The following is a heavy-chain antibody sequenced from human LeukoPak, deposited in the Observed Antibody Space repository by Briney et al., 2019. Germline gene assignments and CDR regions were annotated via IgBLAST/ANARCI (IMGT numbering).Heavy chain of an antibody. CDR3: ATLGYCTNGVCYTNFDY. CDR2: IYYSGST. CDR1: GGSISSYY. D-gene: IGHD2-8*01. J-gene: IGHJ4*02. Sequence: SETLSLTCTVSGGSISSYYWSWIRQPPGKGLEWIGYIYYSGSTNYNPSLKSRVTISVDKSKNQFSLKLSSVTAADTAVYYCATLGYCTNGVCYTNFDYWGQGTLVTVSS. V-gene: IGHV4-59*12.